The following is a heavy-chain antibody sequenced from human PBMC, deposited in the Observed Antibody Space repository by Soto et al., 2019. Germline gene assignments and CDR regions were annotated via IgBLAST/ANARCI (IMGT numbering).Heavy chain of an antibody. CDR1: GYTFTSYA. J-gene: IGHJ5*02. Sequence: GASVKLSCKDSGYTFTSYAMHWVRQAPGQRLEWMGWINAGNGNTKYSQKFQGRVTITRDTSASTAYMELSSLRSEDTAVYYCARDLVVPAAISSGWFDPWGQGTLVTVSS. D-gene: IGHD2-2*01. V-gene: IGHV1-3*01. CDR2: INAGNGNT. CDR3: ARDLVVPAAISSGWFDP.